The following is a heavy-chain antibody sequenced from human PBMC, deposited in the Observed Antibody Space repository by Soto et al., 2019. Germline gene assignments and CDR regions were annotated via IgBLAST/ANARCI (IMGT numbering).Heavy chain of an antibody. D-gene: IGHD3-3*01. CDR3: AKDRRFLD. CDR2: ISDNGGRT. V-gene: IGHV3-23*01. Sequence: EVQLLESGGGLVQPGGSLRLSCAASGFTFSSYAMNWVRQAPGKGLEWVSAISDNGGRTYYADSVKGRFTISRDSSKNTLYRQMNSLSVADTAVYYCAKDRRFLDWGQGTLVTVSS. J-gene: IGHJ4*02. CDR1: GFTFSSYA.